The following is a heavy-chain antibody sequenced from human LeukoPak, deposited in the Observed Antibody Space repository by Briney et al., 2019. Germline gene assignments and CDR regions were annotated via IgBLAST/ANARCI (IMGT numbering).Heavy chain of an antibody. V-gene: IGHV1-2*02. CDR2: INPNSGGT. J-gene: IGHJ4*02. D-gene: IGHD2-2*01. Sequence: GASVKVSCKASGYTFTGYYMHWVRQAPGQGLEWMGWINPNSGGTNYAQKFQGRVTMTRDTSISTAYMELSRLRSDDTAVYYCARDFSGVVAIGYYFDHWGQGTLVTVSS. CDR3: ARDFSGVVAIGYYFDH. CDR1: GYTFTGYY.